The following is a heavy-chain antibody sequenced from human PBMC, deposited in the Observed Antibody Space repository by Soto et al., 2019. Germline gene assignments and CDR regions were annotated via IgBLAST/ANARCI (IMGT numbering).Heavy chain of an antibody. V-gene: IGHV4-34*01. CDR3: ARGWQRNYYYYGMDV. CDR2: INHSGST. J-gene: IGHJ6*02. Sequence: SETLSLTCAVYGGSFRGYYCSRIRQPPGKGLEWIGEINHSGSTNYNPSLKSRVTISVDTSKNQFSLKLSSVTAADTAVYYCARGWQRNYYYYGMDVWGQGTTVTVSS. D-gene: IGHD6-25*01. CDR1: GGSFRGYY.